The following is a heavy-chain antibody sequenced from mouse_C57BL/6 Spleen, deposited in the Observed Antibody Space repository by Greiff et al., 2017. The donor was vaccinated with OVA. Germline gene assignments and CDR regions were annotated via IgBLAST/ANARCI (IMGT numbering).Heavy chain of an antibody. CDR3: ARGGGLFDY. Sequence: EVQLKESGPGLVKPSQSLSLTCSVTGYSITSGYYWNWIRQFPGNKLEWMGYISYDGSNNYNPSLKNRISITRDTSKNQFFLKLNSVTTEDTATYYCARGGGLFDYWGQGTTLTVSS. CDR2: ISYDGSN. V-gene: IGHV3-6*01. CDR1: GYSITSGYY. J-gene: IGHJ2*01.